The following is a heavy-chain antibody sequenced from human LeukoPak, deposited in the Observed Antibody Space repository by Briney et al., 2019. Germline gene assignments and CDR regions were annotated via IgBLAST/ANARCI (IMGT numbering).Heavy chain of an antibody. V-gene: IGHV3-23*01. J-gene: IGHJ4*02. Sequence: QPGGSLRLSCAASKFTFTAFAMVWVRQAPGKGLEWVSVISGSASSVYYAPSVEGRFTISRDDSKNTLYLQMRSLRAEDTAVYYCAKTSYDRSGYYDYWGQGTLVTVSS. D-gene: IGHD3-22*01. CDR3: AKTSYDRSGYYDY. CDR1: KFTFTAFA. CDR2: ISGSASSV.